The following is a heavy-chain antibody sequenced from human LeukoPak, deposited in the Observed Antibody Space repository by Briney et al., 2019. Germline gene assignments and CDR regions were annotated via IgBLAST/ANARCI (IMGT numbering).Heavy chain of an antibody. J-gene: IGHJ3*02. D-gene: IGHD7-27*01. CDR2: ISSSSRYI. CDR1: GFTFSSYT. V-gene: IGHV3-21*01. Sequence: GGSLRLSCAASGFTFSSYTMNWVRQAPGKGLEWVSSISSSSRYIYYADSLKGRFTISRDNAQNSLYLQMNSLRAEDTAVYYCARELGVFDIWGQGTMVTVCS. CDR3: ARELGVFDI.